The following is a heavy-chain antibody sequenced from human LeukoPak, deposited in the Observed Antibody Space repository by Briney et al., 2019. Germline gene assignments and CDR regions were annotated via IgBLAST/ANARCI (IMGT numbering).Heavy chain of an antibody. CDR2: INPNSGGT. J-gene: IGHJ4*02. V-gene: IGHV1-2*02. D-gene: IGHD2-2*01. CDR3: ARDRRCCSSTSCYPY. Sequence: GASVKVSCKASGYTFTGYYMHWVRQAPGQGLEWMGWINPNSGGTNYAQKFQGRVTMTRDTSISTAYMELSRLRSDDTAVYYCARDRRCCSSTSCYPYWGQGTLVTVSS. CDR1: GYTFTGYY.